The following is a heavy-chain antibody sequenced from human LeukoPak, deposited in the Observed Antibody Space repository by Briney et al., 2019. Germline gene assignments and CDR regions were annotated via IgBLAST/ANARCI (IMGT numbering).Heavy chain of an antibody. D-gene: IGHD1-20*01. Sequence: ASVKVSCKASGYTFTGYYMHWVRQAPGQGLEWMGWINPNSGGTNYAQKFQGRVIMTRDTSISTAYMELSRLRSDDTAVYYCARVLSITGTVNWFDPWGQGALVTVSS. CDR3: ARVLSITGTVNWFDP. J-gene: IGHJ5*02. CDR2: INPNSGGT. CDR1: GYTFTGYY. V-gene: IGHV1-2*02.